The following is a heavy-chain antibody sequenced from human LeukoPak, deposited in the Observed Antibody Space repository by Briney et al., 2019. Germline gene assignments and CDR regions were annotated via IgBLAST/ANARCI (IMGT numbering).Heavy chain of an antibody. J-gene: IGHJ4*02. CDR3: ARGRSGSTGSLDY. Sequence: GGSLRLSCTASGFTFSSYAMSWVRQAPGKGLEWVSAIRTSAGDTYYADSVKGRFTISRDNSKNTLCLQMNSLRAEDTALYYCARGRSGSTGSLDYWGQGTLVTVSS. V-gene: IGHV3-23*01. D-gene: IGHD1-26*01. CDR2: IRTSAGDT. CDR1: GFTFSSYA.